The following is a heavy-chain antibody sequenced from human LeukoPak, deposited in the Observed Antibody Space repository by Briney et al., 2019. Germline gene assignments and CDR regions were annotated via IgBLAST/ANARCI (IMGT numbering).Heavy chain of an antibody. Sequence: SETLSLTCTVSGGSISSSSYYWGWIRQPPGKGLEWIGSIYYSGSTYYNPSLKSRVTISVDTSKNQCSLKLSSVTAADPAVYYCARDRALGSGKYYFDYWGQGTLVTVSS. D-gene: IGHD3-16*01. CDR2: IYYSGST. CDR1: GGSISSSSYY. J-gene: IGHJ4*02. V-gene: IGHV4-39*07. CDR3: ARDRALGSGKYYFDY.